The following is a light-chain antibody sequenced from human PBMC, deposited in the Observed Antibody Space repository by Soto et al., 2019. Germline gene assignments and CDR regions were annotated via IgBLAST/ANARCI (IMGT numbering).Light chain of an antibody. CDR2: YAS. J-gene: IGKJ5*01. V-gene: IGKV3-15*01. Sequence: EIMMTQSPATLSVSPGERATLSCRASQSVSNNLAWYQQKPGQAPRLLIYYASTRATGIPARFSGSGSGTAFTLTISSLQSEDFALYYCHQYNNWPPITFGQGTRLEIK. CDR3: HQYNNWPPIT. CDR1: QSVSNN.